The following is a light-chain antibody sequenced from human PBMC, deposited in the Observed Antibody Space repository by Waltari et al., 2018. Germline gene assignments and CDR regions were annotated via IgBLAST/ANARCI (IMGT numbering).Light chain of an antibody. V-gene: IGLV2-23*01. J-gene: IGLJ2*01. CDR3: CSYASAVV. CDR1: SSNVGTYNL. Sequence: QSALTQPASVSGSPGQSITISCTGISSNVGTYNLVSWYQQYPGRPPKLTLYDYINRPAGVSSPFSRPAGVSSRSSGSRSDNTASLTISGLQAEDEAHYYCCSYASAVVFGGGTKLTVL. CDR2: DYI.